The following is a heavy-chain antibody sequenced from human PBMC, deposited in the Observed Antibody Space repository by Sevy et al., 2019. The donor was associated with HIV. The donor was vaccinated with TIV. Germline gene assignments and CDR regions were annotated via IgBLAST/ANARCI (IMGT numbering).Heavy chain of an antibody. Sequence: SETLSLTCTVSGGSISSSSYYWGWIRQLPGKGLEWIRRIYYSGSTYYNPSLKSRVTISVDTSKNQFSLKLSSVTAADTAVYYCARLLTIFGVVIIPGWFDPWGQGTLVTVSS. J-gene: IGHJ5*02. CDR2: IYYSGST. CDR1: GGSISSSSYY. V-gene: IGHV4-39*01. D-gene: IGHD3-3*01. CDR3: ARLLTIFGVVIIPGWFDP.